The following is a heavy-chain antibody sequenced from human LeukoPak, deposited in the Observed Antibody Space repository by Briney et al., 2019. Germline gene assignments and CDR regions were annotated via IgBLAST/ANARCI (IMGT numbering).Heavy chain of an antibody. V-gene: IGHV4-59*11. D-gene: IGHD3-3*01. CDR3: ARTTDFWSGYYQVPNWFDP. Sequence: PSETLCLTCTVSGGSISSHYWSWIRQPPGKGLEWIGYIYYSGSTNYNPSLKSRVTISVDTSKNQFSLKLSSVTAADTAVYYCARTTDFWSGYYQVPNWFDPWGQGTLVTVSS. CDR1: GGSISSHY. J-gene: IGHJ5*02. CDR2: IYYSGST.